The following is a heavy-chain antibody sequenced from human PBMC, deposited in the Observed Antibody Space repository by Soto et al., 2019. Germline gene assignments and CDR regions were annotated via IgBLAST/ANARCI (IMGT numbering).Heavy chain of an antibody. V-gene: IGHV3-23*01. D-gene: IGHD1-20*01. CDR3: AKDGAYNWKGFDY. CDR1: GFTFSSYA. J-gene: IGHJ4*02. Sequence: EVQLLESGGGLVQPGGSLRLSCAASGFTFSSYAMSWVRPAPGKGLEWVSAISGSGGSTYYADSVKGRFTISRDNSKNTLYLQMNSLRAEDTAVYYGAKDGAYNWKGFDYWGQGTLVTVSA. CDR2: ISGSGGST.